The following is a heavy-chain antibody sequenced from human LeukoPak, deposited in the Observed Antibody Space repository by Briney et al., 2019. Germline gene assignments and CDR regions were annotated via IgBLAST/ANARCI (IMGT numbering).Heavy chain of an antibody. J-gene: IGHJ4*02. V-gene: IGHV1-2*02. CDR3: ARDEEMTSGSGAGYCFEH. CDR1: GYVFTVYY. Sequence: ASVKVSCKASGYVFTVYYIHWVRRAPGQGLEWVAWINPNTGGTNYAQNFQGRVSLTRDTSISTAYMELRGLRFDDTALYYCARDEEMTSGSGAGYCFEHWGQGTLVTVSS. CDR2: INPNTGGT. D-gene: IGHD3-10*01.